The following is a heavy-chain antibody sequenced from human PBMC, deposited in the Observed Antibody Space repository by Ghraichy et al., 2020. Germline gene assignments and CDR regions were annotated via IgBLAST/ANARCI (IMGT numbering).Heavy chain of an antibody. CDR2: IYYSGST. CDR3: ARHMVAATYYYYGMDV. Sequence: SETLSLTCTVSGGSISSYYWSWIRQPPGKGLEWIGYIYYSGSTNYNPSLKSRVTISVDTSKNQFSLKLSSVTAADTAVYYCARHMVAATYYYYGMDVWGQGTTVTVSS. D-gene: IGHD2-15*01. J-gene: IGHJ6*02. V-gene: IGHV4-59*08. CDR1: GGSISSYY.